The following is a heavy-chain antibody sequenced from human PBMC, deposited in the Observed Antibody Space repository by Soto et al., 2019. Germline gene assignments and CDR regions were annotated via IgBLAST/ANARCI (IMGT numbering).Heavy chain of an antibody. D-gene: IGHD2-15*01. Sequence: TSETLSVTWGVSGGSIISGGDYWIWIRQPQGKSLEWIGYIYHSGSTYYSPSFQGQVTISADKSISTAYLQGRSLKASDTDMYYCAIIPFVSPYYYYDTYVWGQGTTVTVSS. CDR2: IYHSGST. V-gene: IGHV4-30-2*01. CDR1: GGSIISGGDY. J-gene: IGHJ6*02. CDR3: AIIPFVSPYYYYDTYV.